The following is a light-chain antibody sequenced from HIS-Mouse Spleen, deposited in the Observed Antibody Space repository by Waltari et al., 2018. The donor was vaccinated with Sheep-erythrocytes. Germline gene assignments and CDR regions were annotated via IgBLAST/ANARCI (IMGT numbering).Light chain of an antibody. CDR2: EGS. CDR3: CSYAGSSTPWV. Sequence: SCTGTSSDVGSYTLVSWYQQHPGKAPKLMIYEGSKRPSGVSNRFSGSKSGNTASLTISGLQAEDEADYYCCSYAGSSTPWVFGGGTKLTVL. J-gene: IGLJ3*02. V-gene: IGLV2-23*01. CDR1: SSDVGSYTL.